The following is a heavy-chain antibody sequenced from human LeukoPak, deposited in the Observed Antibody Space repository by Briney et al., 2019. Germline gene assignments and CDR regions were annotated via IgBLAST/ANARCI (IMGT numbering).Heavy chain of an antibody. CDR2: IWFEGTNK. CDR3: AKDQYDILTGTTYYFDY. V-gene: IGHV3-33*06. Sequence: VGSPRLSSAAPGFTFSSVIMHAGCQAPDKGLEWVAVIWFEGTNKYYADSVKGRFTISRDNSKKTLYMQMNSLRAEDMAVYYCAKDQYDILTGTTYYFDYWGQGTLVTVSS. D-gene: IGHD3-9*01. CDR1: GFTFSSVI. J-gene: IGHJ4*02.